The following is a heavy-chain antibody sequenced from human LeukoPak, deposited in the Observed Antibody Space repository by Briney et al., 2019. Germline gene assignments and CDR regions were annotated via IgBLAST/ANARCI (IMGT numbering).Heavy chain of an antibody. Sequence: SETLSLTCTVSGGSISSGSYYWTWIRQPAGKGLEWIGRIFRPGSTNYNPSLKSRVTISEDTSQNQFSLHLSSVTAADTAVYYCARGNMLGDFFDFWGQGTVVIVSS. CDR3: ARGNMLGDFFDF. D-gene: IGHD2/OR15-2a*01. V-gene: IGHV4-61*02. CDR2: IFRPGST. CDR1: GGSISSGSYY. J-gene: IGHJ3*01.